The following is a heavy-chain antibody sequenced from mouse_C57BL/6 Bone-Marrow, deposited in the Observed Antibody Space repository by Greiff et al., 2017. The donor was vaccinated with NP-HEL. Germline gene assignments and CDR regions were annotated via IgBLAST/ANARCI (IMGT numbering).Heavy chain of an antibody. J-gene: IGHJ3*01. Sequence: EVKLEESGPGLAKPSQTLSLTCSVTGYSITSDYWHWIRKFPGNKLEYMGYISYSGSTYYYPSLKIRISITRDTSKYQYYLQLNSVTTEDTATYYCERYDYDEGGFAYWGQGTLVTVSA. D-gene: IGHD2-4*01. CDR2: ISYSGST. V-gene: IGHV3-8*01. CDR1: GYSITSDY. CDR3: ERYDYDEGGFAY.